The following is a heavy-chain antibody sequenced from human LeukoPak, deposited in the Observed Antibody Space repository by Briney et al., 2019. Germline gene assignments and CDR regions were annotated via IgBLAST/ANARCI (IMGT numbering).Heavy chain of an antibody. Sequence: SETLSLTCTVSGGSISSYYWSWIRQPPGKGLEWIGYIYYSGSTNYNPSLKSRVTISVDTSKNQFSLKLSSVTAADTAVYYCASGAGFLVDAFDIWGQGTMVTVSS. J-gene: IGHJ3*02. CDR2: IYYSGST. V-gene: IGHV4-59*12. CDR1: GGSISSYY. CDR3: ASGAGFLVDAFDI. D-gene: IGHD3-3*01.